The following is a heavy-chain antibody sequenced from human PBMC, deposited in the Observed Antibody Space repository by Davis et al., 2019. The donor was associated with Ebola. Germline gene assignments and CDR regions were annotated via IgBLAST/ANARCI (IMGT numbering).Heavy chain of an antibody. D-gene: IGHD6-19*01. V-gene: IGHV1-2*06. J-gene: IGHJ3*02. CDR2: INTNTGGA. CDR1: GYTFTGYY. CDR3: AREGDNSGVWWGSQPDGFDM. Sequence: AASVKVSCKASGYTFTGYYMHWVRQAPGQGLEWVGRINTNTGGANYAQKFQGRVFMTRDTSITTAYMDFSSLRSDDTAVYYCAREGDNSGVWWGSQPDGFDMWGQGTMVTVSS.